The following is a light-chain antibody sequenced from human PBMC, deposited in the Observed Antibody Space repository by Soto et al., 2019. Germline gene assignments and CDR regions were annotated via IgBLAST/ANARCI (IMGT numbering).Light chain of an antibody. CDR1: QSVGSS. CDR2: ETS. CDR3: QQYGSSPGVT. V-gene: IGKV3D-15*02. J-gene: IGKJ5*01. Sequence: EIVLKQSPATLSASPRERASLSCMASQSVGSSLAWYQQKPGQAPRLLIYETSTRATGIPGRFSGSGSGTEFTLTIRSLQSEDFAVYYCQQYGSSPGVTFGQGTRLEIK.